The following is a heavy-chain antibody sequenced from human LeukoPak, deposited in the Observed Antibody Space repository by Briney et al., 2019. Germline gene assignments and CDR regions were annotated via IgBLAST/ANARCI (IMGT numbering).Heavy chain of an antibody. CDR1: GFTFSDYY. D-gene: IGHD5-12*01. CDR3: ARGDGYNYVYYYGTDV. J-gene: IGHJ6*02. V-gene: IGHV3-11*01. Sequence: GGSLRLSCAASGFTFSDYYMSWIRQAPGKGLEWVSYISSSGSTIYYADSVKGRFTISRDNAKNSLYLQMNSLRAEDTAVYYCARGDGYNYVYYYGTDVWGQGTTVTISS. CDR2: ISSSGSTI.